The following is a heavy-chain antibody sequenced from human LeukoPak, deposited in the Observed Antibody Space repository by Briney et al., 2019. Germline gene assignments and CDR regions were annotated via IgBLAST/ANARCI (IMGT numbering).Heavy chain of an antibody. CDR1: GYTFTSYY. CDR2: INPSGGST. J-gene: IGHJ4*02. CDR3: ARVGRTVAGTGRLIDY. D-gene: IGHD6-19*01. V-gene: IGHV1-46*01. Sequence: ASVKVSCKASGYTFTSYYMHWVRQAPGQGLEWMGIINPSGGSTSYAQKFQGRVTMTRDTSISTAYMELSRLRSDDTAVYYCARVGRTVAGTGRLIDYWGQGTLVTVSS.